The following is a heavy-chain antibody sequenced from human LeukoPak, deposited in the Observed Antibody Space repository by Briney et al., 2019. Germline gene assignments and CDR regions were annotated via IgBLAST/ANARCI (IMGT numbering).Heavy chain of an antibody. J-gene: IGHJ3*02. D-gene: IGHD6-13*01. V-gene: IGHV4-59*01. Sequence: NTSETLSLTYTVSGGSISSYYWSWIRQPPGKGLEWIGYIHYSGSTNYNPSLKSRVTISVDTSKNQFSLKLSSVTAADTAVYYCAGIAGGGVRAFDIWGQGTMVTVSS. CDR2: IHYSGST. CDR3: AGIAGGGVRAFDI. CDR1: GGSISSYY.